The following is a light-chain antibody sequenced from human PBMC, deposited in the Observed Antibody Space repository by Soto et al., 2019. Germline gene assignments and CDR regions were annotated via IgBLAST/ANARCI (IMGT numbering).Light chain of an antibody. V-gene: IGKV3-15*01. CDR2: AAS. Sequence: EIVMTQSPGTLSVSPGERATRSCRASQTIDTNSAWYQQKPCQAPRLLIFAASTRATGIPARFSGSGSGTEFSLTITSLQSEDFALYYCQQYNNRPPWTFGQGTKVDIK. J-gene: IGKJ1*01. CDR3: QQYNNRPPWT. CDR1: QTIDTN.